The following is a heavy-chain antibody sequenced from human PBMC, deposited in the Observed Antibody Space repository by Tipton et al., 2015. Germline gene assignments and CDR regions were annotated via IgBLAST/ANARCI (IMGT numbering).Heavy chain of an antibody. CDR1: GGSISSSGYY. D-gene: IGHD3-9*01. CDR2: IYYSATT. CDR3: ARLNDILTSIDI. Sequence: TLSLTCTVSGGSISSSGYYWGWIRQPPGEGLEYIGSIYYSATTYYNPSFKSRVTMSVDTSKNQFSLKLSSVTAADTAVYYCARLNDILTSIDIWGQGTMVIVSS. V-gene: IGHV4-39*01. J-gene: IGHJ3*02.